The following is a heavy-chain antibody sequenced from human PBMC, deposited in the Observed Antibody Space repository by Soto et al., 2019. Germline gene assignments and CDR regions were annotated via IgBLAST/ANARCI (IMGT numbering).Heavy chain of an antibody. Sequence: SLRLSCAASGFTFSSYGMHLVRQAPGKGLEWVAVISYDGSNKYYADSVKGRFTISRDNSKNTLYLQMNSLRAEDTAVYYCAKDSFYGSGLYGMDVWGQGT. CDR1: GFTFSSYG. D-gene: IGHD3-10*01. J-gene: IGHJ6*02. V-gene: IGHV3-30*18. CDR2: ISYDGSNK. CDR3: AKDSFYGSGLYGMDV.